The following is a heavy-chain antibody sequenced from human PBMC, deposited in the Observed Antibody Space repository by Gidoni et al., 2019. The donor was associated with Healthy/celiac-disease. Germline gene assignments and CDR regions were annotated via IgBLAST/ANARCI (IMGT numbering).Heavy chain of an antibody. CDR2: IWYDGSNK. D-gene: IGHD3-22*01. Sequence: QVQLVESGGGVVKPGGSLSLSCTASGFPFCSYGMHWGRQAPGKGLEWVAVIWYDGSNKYYADSVKGRFTISRDNSKNTLYLQMNSLRAEDTAVYYCARMNYYDSSGYYYAAFDYWGQGTLVTVSS. J-gene: IGHJ4*02. CDR1: GFPFCSYG. CDR3: ARMNYYDSSGYYYAAFDY. V-gene: IGHV3-33*01.